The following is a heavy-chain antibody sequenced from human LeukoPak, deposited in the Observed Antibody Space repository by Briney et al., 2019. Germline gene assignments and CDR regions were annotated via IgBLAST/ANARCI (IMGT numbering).Heavy chain of an antibody. CDR2: MYYSGTT. J-gene: IGHJ4*02. CDR1: GGSISTSSYY. D-gene: IGHD6-13*01. Sequence: SETLSLTCTVSGGSISTSSYYWGWIRQPPGKGLEWIGNMYYSGTTYYDPSLKSRVTMSVDTFKNQFSLRLTSVAAADTAVYYCAARAATGTIVDSWGQGTLVTVSS. V-gene: IGHV4-39*01. CDR3: AARAATGTIVDS.